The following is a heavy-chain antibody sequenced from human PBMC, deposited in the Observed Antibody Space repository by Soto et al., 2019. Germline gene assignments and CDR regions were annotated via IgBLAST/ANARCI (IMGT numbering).Heavy chain of an antibody. CDR3: AREGASGFGMDV. CDR2: IYTSGTT. D-gene: IGHD1-26*01. Sequence: SETLSLTCNVSGGSIRSNYWSWIRQPAGKALEWIGRIYTSGTTNYNPSLKSRATMLVDTSKNQFSLILSSVTAADTAVYYCAREGASGFGMDVWGQGTTVTVSS. CDR1: GGSIRSNY. J-gene: IGHJ6*02. V-gene: IGHV4-4*07.